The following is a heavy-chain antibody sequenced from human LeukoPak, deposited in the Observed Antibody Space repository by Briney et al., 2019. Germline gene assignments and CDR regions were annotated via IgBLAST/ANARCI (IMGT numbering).Heavy chain of an antibody. Sequence: GRSLRLSCAASGFTFSSYGMHWVRQAPGKGLEWVAVISYDGSNKHYADSVKGRFTISRDNSKNTLYLQMNSLRAEDTAVYYCAKEWGSGWSSFDYWGQGTLVTVSS. J-gene: IGHJ4*02. D-gene: IGHD6-19*01. CDR1: GFTFSSYG. CDR3: AKEWGSGWSSFDY. CDR2: ISYDGSNK. V-gene: IGHV3-30*18.